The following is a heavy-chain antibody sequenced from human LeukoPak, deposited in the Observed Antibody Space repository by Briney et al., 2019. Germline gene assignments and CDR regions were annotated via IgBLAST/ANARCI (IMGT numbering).Heavy chain of an antibody. Sequence: PGGSLRLSCAASGFTFSSYSMNWVRQAPGKGLEWVSVTSGSGEITYYADSVKGRFTISRDNSKNTVYLQMNSLRVEDTAVYYCAKDRSSGWYDYWGQGTLVTVSS. CDR1: GFTFSSYS. V-gene: IGHV3-23*01. CDR3: AKDRSSGWYDY. CDR2: TSGSGEIT. J-gene: IGHJ4*02. D-gene: IGHD6-19*01.